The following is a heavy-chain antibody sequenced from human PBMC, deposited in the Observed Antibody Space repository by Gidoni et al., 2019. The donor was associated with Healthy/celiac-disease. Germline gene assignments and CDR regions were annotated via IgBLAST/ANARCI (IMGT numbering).Heavy chain of an antibody. CDR2: INPDGSAA. D-gene: IGHD3-16*01. Sequence: EVQLVESGGGLVQPGGSLRLSCVASGSTFSRSWMTWVRQAPGKGLEWVADINPDGSAAYYVDSMRGRFTVSRDNARNSLYLQMNSLTADDTAVYYCARDPHWGALDIWGQGTTVTVSS. CDR1: GSTFSRSW. V-gene: IGHV3-7*01. CDR3: ARDPHWGALDI. J-gene: IGHJ3*02.